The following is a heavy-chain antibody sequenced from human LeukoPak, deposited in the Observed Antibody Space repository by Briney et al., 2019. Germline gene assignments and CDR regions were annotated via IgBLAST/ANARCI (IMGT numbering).Heavy chain of an antibody. CDR1: GFTFSSYW. J-gene: IGHJ4*02. CDR3: ARWGGGYDY. CDR2: ISSDGSRA. Sequence: GGSLRLSCAASGFTFSSYWMHWVRHGPGKGLVWVSRISSDGSRAGYADSVKGRFTISRDNAKNTLYLQMSSLRVEDTAVYYCARWGGGYDYWGQGTLVTVSS. D-gene: IGHD5-12*01. V-gene: IGHV3-74*01.